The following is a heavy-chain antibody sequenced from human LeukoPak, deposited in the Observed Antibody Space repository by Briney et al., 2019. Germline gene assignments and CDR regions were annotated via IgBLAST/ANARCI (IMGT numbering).Heavy chain of an antibody. CDR2: INPSGGST. Sequence: GASVKVSCKASGYTFTSYYMHWVRQAPGQGLEWMGIINPSGGSTSYAQKFQGRVTMTRDTSTSTVYMELSSLRSEDTAVYYCARDTYYYDSSGYPFDYWGQGPLVTVSS. J-gene: IGHJ4*02. CDR1: GYTFTSYY. D-gene: IGHD3-22*01. CDR3: ARDTYYYDSSGYPFDY. V-gene: IGHV1-46*01.